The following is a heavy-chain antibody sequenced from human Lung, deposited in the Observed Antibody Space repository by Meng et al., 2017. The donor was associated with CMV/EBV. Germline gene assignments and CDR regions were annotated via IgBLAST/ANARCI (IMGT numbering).Heavy chain of an antibody. J-gene: IGHJ6*02. D-gene: IGHD6-6*01. Sequence: GXSXRLXCAASGFTFSSYSMNWVRQAPGKRLEWVSSIRCSSSYIYYADSVKGRFTISRDNAKNSLYLQMNILRAEDTAVYYCARDSSSSYYYYGMDDWGQGXTVTVSS. V-gene: IGHV3-21*01. CDR1: GFTFSSYS. CDR3: ARDSSSSYYYYGMDD. CDR2: IRCSSSYI.